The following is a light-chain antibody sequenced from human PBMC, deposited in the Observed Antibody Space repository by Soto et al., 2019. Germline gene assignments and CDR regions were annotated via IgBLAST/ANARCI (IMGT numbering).Light chain of an antibody. CDR2: DAS. CDR3: QQRSDWPR. Sequence: EVVLTQSPATLSLSPGERATLSCRASQSVSNYLAWYQQKPGQAPRLLIYDASNRATGIPARFSGSGSGTDFTLTISILEPEDFAVYYCQQRSDWPRFGQGTKVEIK. CDR1: QSVSNY. V-gene: IGKV3-11*01. J-gene: IGKJ1*01.